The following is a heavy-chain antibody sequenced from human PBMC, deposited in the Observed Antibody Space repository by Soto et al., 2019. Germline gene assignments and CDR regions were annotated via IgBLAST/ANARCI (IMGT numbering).Heavy chain of an antibody. D-gene: IGHD4-4*01. CDR1: GFIFATHT. V-gene: IGHV3-21*02. CDR2: ITGSGIYT. J-gene: IGHJ4*02. Sequence: VQLVESGGGLVKPGGSLRLSCAASGFIFATHTINWVRQAPGKGLEWVSSITGSGIYTRYADSVKGRFTISRDNAKASLYLQMNSLGAEDTAVYYCVKEGISNYNAYFAYWGQGTLVTVSS. CDR3: VKEGISNYNAYFAY.